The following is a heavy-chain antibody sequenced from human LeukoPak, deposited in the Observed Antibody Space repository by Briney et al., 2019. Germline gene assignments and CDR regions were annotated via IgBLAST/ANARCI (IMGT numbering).Heavy chain of an antibody. CDR2: ISSSSSYI. CDR3: AKDGTGRGYSYGYYYYYGMDV. D-gene: IGHD5-18*01. CDR1: GFTFSSYS. J-gene: IGHJ6*02. V-gene: IGHV3-21*01. Sequence: GGSLRLSCAASGFTFSSYSMNWVRQAPGKGLEWVSSISSSSSYIYYADSVKGRFTISRDNSKNTLYLQMNSLRAEDTAVYYCAKDGTGRGYSYGYYYYYGMDVWGRGTTVTVSS.